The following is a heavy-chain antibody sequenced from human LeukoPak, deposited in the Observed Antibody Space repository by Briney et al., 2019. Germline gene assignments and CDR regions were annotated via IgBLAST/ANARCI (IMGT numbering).Heavy chain of an antibody. Sequence: GGSLRLSCATSGFXFSSYAISWVRQAPGKGLEWVGRIKSKRDGETTDYAALVKSRFSISRDDSKNTVYLQMNSLRTEDTAVYYCTSLVGSPTYWGQGTLVAVSS. CDR2: IKSKRDGETT. V-gene: IGHV3-15*01. D-gene: IGHD4-23*01. CDR3: TSLVGSPTY. CDR1: GFXFSSYA. J-gene: IGHJ4*02.